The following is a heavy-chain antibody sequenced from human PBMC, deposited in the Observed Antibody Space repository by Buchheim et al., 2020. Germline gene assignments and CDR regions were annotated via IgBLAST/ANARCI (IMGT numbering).Heavy chain of an antibody. CDR1: GFNLRTYG. V-gene: IGHV3-33*01. D-gene: IGHD2-15*01. Sequence: QVQVVESGGGVVQPGTSLRLSCAASGFNLRTYGMHWVRQAPGKGLEWVAVLWYDGNKKYYADSVKGRFSVSRDTSKNTMYLQMHSLRAEDTAVYYCAGDILGQDNYVDHWGHGTL. CDR3: AGDILGQDNYVDH. J-gene: IGHJ4*01. CDR2: LWYDGNKK.